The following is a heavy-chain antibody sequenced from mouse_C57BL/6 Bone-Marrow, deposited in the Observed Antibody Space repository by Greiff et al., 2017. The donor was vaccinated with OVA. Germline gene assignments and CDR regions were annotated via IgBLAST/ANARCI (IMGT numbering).Heavy chain of an antibody. D-gene: IGHD1-1*01. CDR2: IDPENGDT. CDR3: TTFYGSSYNYFDY. V-gene: IGHV14-4*01. Sequence: EVQLQQSGAELVRPGASVKLSCTASGFNIKDDYMHWVKQRPEQGLEWIGWIDPENGDTEYASKFQGKATITADKSSNTAYLQLSSLTSEDTAVYYCTTFYGSSYNYFDYWGQGTTLTVSS. J-gene: IGHJ2*01. CDR1: GFNIKDDY.